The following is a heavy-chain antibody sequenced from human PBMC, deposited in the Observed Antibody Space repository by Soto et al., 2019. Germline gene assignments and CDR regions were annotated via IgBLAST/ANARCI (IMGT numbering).Heavy chain of an antibody. CDR3: VRRYGLGSPKWFDP. CDR1: GGSISSSYYY. D-gene: IGHD3-10*01. V-gene: IGHV4-39*01. CDR2: IYYIGKT. Sequence: SETLSLTCTVSGGSISSSYYYWGWIRQPPGKGLEWIGSIYYIGKTLYNPSLQSRVTMSVDTSKNQFTLNLRSLTAADTAVYYCVRRYGLGSPKWFDPWGQGTLVPVSS. J-gene: IGHJ5*02.